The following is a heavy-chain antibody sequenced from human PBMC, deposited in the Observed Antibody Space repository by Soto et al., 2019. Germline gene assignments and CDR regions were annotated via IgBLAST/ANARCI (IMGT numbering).Heavy chain of an antibody. J-gene: IGHJ4*02. CDR2: ISYDGSNR. CDR1: GFTFLTYA. D-gene: IGHD3-22*01. CDR3: ARDLSRGSTKIGLELQY. Sequence: QVQLVESGGGVVQPGRSLRLTCAASGFTFLTYAMHWVRQAPGKGLEWLAFISYDGSNRYYADYVKGRFTISRDNSKNTVYLQISGARVEHTALYYCARDLSRGSTKIGLELQYWGQGILGTV. V-gene: IGHV3-30*04.